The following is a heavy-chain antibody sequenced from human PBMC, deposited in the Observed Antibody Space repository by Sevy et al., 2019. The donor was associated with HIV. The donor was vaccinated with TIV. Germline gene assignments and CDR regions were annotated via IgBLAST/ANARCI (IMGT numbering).Heavy chain of an antibody. J-gene: IGHJ5*02. CDR3: ARDSSEYQLLDWFDP. Sequence: GGSLRLSCAASGFTFSSYAMHWVRQAPGKGLEWVAVISYDGSNKYYADSVKGRFTISRDNSKNTLYLQMNSLRAEDTAVYYSARDSSEYQLLDWFDPWGQGTLVTVSS. CDR1: GFTFSSYA. D-gene: IGHD2-2*01. CDR2: ISYDGSNK. V-gene: IGHV3-30-3*01.